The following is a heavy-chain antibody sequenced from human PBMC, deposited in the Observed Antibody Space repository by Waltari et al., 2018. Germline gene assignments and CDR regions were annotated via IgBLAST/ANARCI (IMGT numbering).Heavy chain of an antibody. CDR2: INGDGSRT. Sequence: EVQMVESGGGLVQPGGSLRLSCAASGFTFSSHWMHWVRQAPGKGLVWVSGINGDGSRTNYADAVKGRFTISRDNAKNTLYLQMNSLRAEDTAVYYCIRSMDVWGKGTTVTVSS. CDR3: IRSMDV. CDR1: GFTFSSHW. J-gene: IGHJ6*03. V-gene: IGHV3-74*01.